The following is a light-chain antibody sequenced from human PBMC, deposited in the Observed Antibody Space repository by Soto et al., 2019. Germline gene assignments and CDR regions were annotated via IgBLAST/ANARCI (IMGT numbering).Light chain of an antibody. V-gene: IGKV1-39*01. Sequence: DIQMTQSPSSLSASVRDRVTITCRASQTISTHLNWYQQKPGKAPKLLIYAASTLQSGVPSRFSGSGSGTDFTLTINSLQPEDFAVYYCQQRSNSLTFGGGTKVEIK. CDR2: AAS. J-gene: IGKJ4*01. CDR3: QQRSNSLT. CDR1: QTISTH.